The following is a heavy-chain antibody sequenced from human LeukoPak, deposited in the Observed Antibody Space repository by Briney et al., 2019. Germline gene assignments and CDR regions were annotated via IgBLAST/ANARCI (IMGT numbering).Heavy chain of an antibody. J-gene: IGHJ4*02. CDR3: VRERQWQVRGLFDY. CDR2: ISYDGSEK. CDR1: LFTFSSYS. Sequence: GRSLRLSCAATLFTFSSYSFHWVRQAPGKGLEWVAIISYDGSEKHYADSVKGRFAISRDNSRDTVYLQMNSLRRDDTAVYCCVRERQWQVRGLFDYWGQGTLVTVSS. D-gene: IGHD6-19*01. V-gene: IGHV3-30*09.